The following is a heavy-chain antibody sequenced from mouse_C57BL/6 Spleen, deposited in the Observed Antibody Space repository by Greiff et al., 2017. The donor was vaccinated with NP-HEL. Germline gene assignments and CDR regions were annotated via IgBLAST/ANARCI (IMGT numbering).Heavy chain of an antibody. V-gene: IGHV2-5*01. CDR2: IWGGGST. Sequence: QVQLQQSGPGLVQPSQSLSITCTVSGFSLTSYGVHWVRQSPGKGLEWLGVIWGGGSTDYNAALMSRLSITKYNSKSQVFFKMNSLQADDTAIYYCAKPTYYGSSSLSFDVWGTGTSVTVSS. D-gene: IGHD1-1*01. CDR3: AKPTYYGSSSLSFDV. CDR1: GFSLTSYG. J-gene: IGHJ1*03.